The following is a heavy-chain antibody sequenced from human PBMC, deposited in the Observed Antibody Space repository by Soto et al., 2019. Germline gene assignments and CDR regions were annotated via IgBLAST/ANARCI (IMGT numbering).Heavy chain of an antibody. CDR3: ARGNREDFWSGSYGMDV. CDR1: GGTFSSYA. V-gene: IGHV1-69*13. D-gene: IGHD3-3*01. CDR2: ITPIFGTA. Sequence: SVKVSCKASGGTFSSYAISWVRQAPGQGLEWMGGITPIFGTANYAQKFQGRVTITADESTSTAYMELSSLRSEDTAVYYCARGNREDFWSGSYGMDVWGQGTTVTVSS. J-gene: IGHJ6*02.